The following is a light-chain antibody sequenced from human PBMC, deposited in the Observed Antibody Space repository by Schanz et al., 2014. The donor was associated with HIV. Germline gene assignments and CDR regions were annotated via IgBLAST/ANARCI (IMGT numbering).Light chain of an antibody. J-gene: IGKJ2*01. V-gene: IGKV3-20*01. CDR2: ATS. CDR3: QQYDSSPYT. Sequence: EIVLTQSPGSLSLSPGGRATLSCGASQRLSSSYLAWYQQKRDQPPRLVIYATSTRAAGIPDRFSGTGSGTDFTLTISSLEPEDFAVYYCQQYDSSPYTFGRGTKLEI. CDR1: QRLSSSY.